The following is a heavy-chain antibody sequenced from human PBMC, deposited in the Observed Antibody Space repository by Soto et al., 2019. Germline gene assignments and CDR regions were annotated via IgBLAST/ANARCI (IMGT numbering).Heavy chain of an antibody. CDR1: GYTFTDYH. V-gene: IGHV1-2*04. CDR3: ARDFASGWSSPFDY. CDR2: INPNSGGT. Sequence: QVQLVQSGAEVKKPGASVKVSCKSSGYTFTDYHIHWVRQAPGQGLEWMGWINPNSGGTNYAQKFQGWVTMTRDTYISTAYMELTRLRSDDTAVYFCARDFASGWSSPFDYWGQGTLVTVSS. D-gene: IGHD6-19*01. J-gene: IGHJ4*02.